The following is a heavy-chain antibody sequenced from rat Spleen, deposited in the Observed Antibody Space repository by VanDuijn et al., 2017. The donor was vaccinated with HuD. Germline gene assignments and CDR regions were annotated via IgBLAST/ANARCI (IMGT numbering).Heavy chain of an antibody. V-gene: IGHV5-31*01. J-gene: IGHJ2*01. CDR3: VRDVGARLDY. D-gene: IGHD5-1*01. CDR2: ITNNGGST. CDR1: GFTFNNYW. Sequence: EVQLVESGGGLVQPGGSLKLSCVASGFTFNNYWMTWIRQAPGKGLEWVASITNNGGSTYYPDSMRGRFTISRDNVKSTLYLQGNSLTSEDTATYYCVRDVGARLDYWGQGVMVTVSS.